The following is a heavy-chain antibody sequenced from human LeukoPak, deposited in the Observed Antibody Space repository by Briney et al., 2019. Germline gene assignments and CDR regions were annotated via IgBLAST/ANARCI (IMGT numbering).Heavy chain of an antibody. J-gene: IGHJ3*02. V-gene: IGHV1-46*01. CDR1: GYTFTSYY. CDR2: INPSGGST. CDR3: ASFDSSGWYGGRDDAFDI. D-gene: IGHD6-19*01. Sequence: ASVTVSCKASGYTFTSYYMHWVRQAPGQGLEWMGIINPSGGSTSYAQKFQGRVAMTRDTSTSTVYMELSSLRSEDTAVYYCASFDSSGWYGGRDDAFDIWGQGTMVTVSS.